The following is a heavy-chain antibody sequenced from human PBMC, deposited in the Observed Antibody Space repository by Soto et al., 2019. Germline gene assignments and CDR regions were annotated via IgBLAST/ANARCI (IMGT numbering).Heavy chain of an antibody. Sequence: EVQLVESGGGLVQPGGSLSLSCAASGFTFSSYSRNWGRQAPGKGLECVSYISSSSSTIYYSDSVKGRFTISRDNAKNSLYLQMNSLRDEDTAVYYCARESAALNWFDPWGQGTLVTVSS. CDR3: ARESAALNWFDP. J-gene: IGHJ5*02. CDR1: GFTFSSYS. V-gene: IGHV3-48*02. D-gene: IGHD2-2*01. CDR2: ISSSSSTI.